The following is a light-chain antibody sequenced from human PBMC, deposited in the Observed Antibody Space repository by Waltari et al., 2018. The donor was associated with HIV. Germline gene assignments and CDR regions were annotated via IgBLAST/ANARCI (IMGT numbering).Light chain of an antibody. CDR3: QQYNSHPIT. CDR2: AAS. CDR1: QTVTRW. Sequence: DVQMTQSPSSLSASVGDRVTITCRASQTVTRWLAWYQQKPGKAPRSLIYAASSLQSGVPSRFSGSGGGTNFTLTISSLQPEDFATYYCQQYNSHPITLGQGTRLDLK. J-gene: IGKJ5*01. V-gene: IGKV1D-16*01.